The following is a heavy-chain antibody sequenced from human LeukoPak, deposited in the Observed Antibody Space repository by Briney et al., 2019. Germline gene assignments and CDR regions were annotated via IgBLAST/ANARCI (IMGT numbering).Heavy chain of an antibody. D-gene: IGHD3-10*01. Sequence: ASVKVSCKASGYTFTFYYMHWVRQAPGQGLEWMGWINPNSGGTNYAQKFQGRVTMTRDTSISKAYMELSRLRSDDTAVYYCASGDMVRGVTTDYWGQGTLVTVSS. V-gene: IGHV1-2*02. CDR3: ASGDMVRGVTTDY. CDR2: INPNSGGT. J-gene: IGHJ4*02. CDR1: GYTFTFYY.